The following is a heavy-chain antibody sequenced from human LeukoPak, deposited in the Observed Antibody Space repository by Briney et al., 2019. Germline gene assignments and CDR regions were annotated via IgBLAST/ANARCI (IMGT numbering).Heavy chain of an antibody. CDR2: IYPGDSDT. J-gene: IGHJ6*02. Sequence: GESLKISCKGSGYSFTSYWISWVRQMPGKGLEWMGIIYPGDSDTRYSPSFQGQVTISADKSISTAYLQWSSLKASDTAMYYCASQFSYGPYSSYYYYGMDVWGQGTTVTVSS. CDR1: GYSFTSYW. CDR3: ASQFSYGPYSSYYYYGMDV. V-gene: IGHV5-51*01. D-gene: IGHD5-18*01.